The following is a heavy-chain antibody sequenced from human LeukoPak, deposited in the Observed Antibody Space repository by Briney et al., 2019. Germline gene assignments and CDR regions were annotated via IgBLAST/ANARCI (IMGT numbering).Heavy chain of an antibody. D-gene: IGHD5-12*01. Sequence: PGGSLRLSCAASGFTFSNYGMHWVRQAPGKGLEWVAFIRYDGSNKYYADSVKGRFTISRDNSKNTLYLQMNSLRAEDTAVYYCAKGGYDGLYYFDYWGQGTLVTVSS. J-gene: IGHJ4*02. V-gene: IGHV3-30*02. CDR3: AKGGYDGLYYFDY. CDR2: IRYDGSNK. CDR1: GFTFSNYG.